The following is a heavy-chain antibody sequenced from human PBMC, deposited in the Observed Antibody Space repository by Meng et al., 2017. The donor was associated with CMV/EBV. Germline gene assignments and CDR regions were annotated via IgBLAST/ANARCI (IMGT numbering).Heavy chain of an antibody. Sequence: VRLGCSGGGLVQPGGSVSTSCDASGFTVSSNYMSWVRQAPGKGLEWVSVIYSGGSAYYADSVKGRFTISRDNSKNTLYLQMNSLRAEDTAVYYCASMVYAIGDYWGQGTLVTVSS. D-gene: IGHD2-8*01. CDR2: IYSGGSA. CDR1: GFTVSSNY. J-gene: IGHJ4*02. V-gene: IGHV3-66*01. CDR3: ASMVYAIGDY.